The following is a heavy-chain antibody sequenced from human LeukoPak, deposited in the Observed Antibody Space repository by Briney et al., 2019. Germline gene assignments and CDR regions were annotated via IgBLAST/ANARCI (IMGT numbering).Heavy chain of an antibody. CDR3: AIKRGCSSTSCYTFDY. V-gene: IGHV5-51*01. Sequence: GESLKISCKGSGYSFTSYWIGWVRQMPGKGLEWMGINYPGDSDTRYSPSFQGQVTISADKSISTAYLQWSSLKASDTAMYYCAIKRGCSSTSCYTFDYWGQGTLVTVSS. J-gene: IGHJ4*02. CDR1: GYSFTSYW. CDR2: NYPGDSDT. D-gene: IGHD2-2*02.